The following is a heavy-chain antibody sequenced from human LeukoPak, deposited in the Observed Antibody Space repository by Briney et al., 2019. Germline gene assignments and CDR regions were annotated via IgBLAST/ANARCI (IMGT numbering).Heavy chain of an antibody. Sequence: SETLSLTCTVSGGSISSSSYYWGWIRQPPGKGLEWIGSIYYSGSTYYNPSLKSRVTISVDTSKNQFSLKLSSVTAADTAVYYCAREAPQYYFDYWGQGPLVIVSS. V-gene: IGHV4-39*02. CDR3: AREAPQYYFDY. J-gene: IGHJ4*02. D-gene: IGHD1-14*01. CDR2: IYYSGST. CDR1: GGSISSSSYY.